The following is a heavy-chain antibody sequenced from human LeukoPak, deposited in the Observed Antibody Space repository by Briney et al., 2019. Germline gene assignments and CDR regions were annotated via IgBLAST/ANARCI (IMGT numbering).Heavy chain of an antibody. CDR1: GYTFTSYG. J-gene: IGHJ3*02. D-gene: IGHD3-22*01. V-gene: IGHV1-18*01. CDR2: ISAYNGNT. Sequence: ASVKVSCKASGYTFTSYGISWVRQAPGQGLEWMGWISAYNGNTNYAQKLQGRVAMTTDTSTSTAYMEPRSLRSDDTAVYYCARDYPYYYDPTDAFDIWGQGTMVTVSS. CDR3: ARDYPYYYDPTDAFDI.